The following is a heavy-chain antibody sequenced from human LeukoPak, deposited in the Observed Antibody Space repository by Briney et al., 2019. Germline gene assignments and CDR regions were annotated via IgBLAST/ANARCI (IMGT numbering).Heavy chain of an antibody. CDR1: SDSISSGGYY. D-gene: IGHD1-26*01. V-gene: IGHV4-31*03. CDR2: IYNSGST. Sequence: SQTLSLTCTVSSDSISSGGYYWSWIRQHPGKGLEWIGYIYNSGSTYYNSSLKSRVTISLDTSKNQFSLKLSSVTAADTAVYYCARRGSYYGSYFDYWGQGTLVTVSS. J-gene: IGHJ4*02. CDR3: ARRGSYYGSYFDY.